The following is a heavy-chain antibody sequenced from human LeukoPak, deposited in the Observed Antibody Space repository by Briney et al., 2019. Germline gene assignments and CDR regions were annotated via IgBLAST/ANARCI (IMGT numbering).Heavy chain of an antibody. V-gene: IGHV3-21*01. CDR2: ISSSSSYI. J-gene: IGHJ4*02. CDR1: GFTFSSYS. D-gene: IGHD2-2*01. CDR3: ARGSYIVVPGPSNSGGVDY. Sequence: GGSLRLSCAASGFTFSSYSMNWVRQAPGKELEWVSSISSSSSYIYYADSVKGRFTISRDNAKNSLYLQMNSLRAEDTAVYYCARGSYIVVPGPSNSGGVDYWGQGTLVTVSS.